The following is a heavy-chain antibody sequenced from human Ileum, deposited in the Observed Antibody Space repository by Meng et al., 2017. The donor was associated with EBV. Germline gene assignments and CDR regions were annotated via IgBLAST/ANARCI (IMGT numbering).Heavy chain of an antibody. D-gene: IGHD6-13*01. CDR1: GFTFSSYW. J-gene: IGHJ1*01. CDR3: ARGSYSSSWYGSEYFQH. Sequence: EVQLVEAGXGSVQPGGSLRLSCAASGFTFSSYWMHWVRQAPGKGLVWVSRIYSDGSRTSYADSVKGRFTISRDNAKNTLYLQMNSLRAEDTAVYYCARGSYSSSWYGSEYFQHWGQGTLVTVSS. CDR2: IYSDGSRT. V-gene: IGHV3-74*01.